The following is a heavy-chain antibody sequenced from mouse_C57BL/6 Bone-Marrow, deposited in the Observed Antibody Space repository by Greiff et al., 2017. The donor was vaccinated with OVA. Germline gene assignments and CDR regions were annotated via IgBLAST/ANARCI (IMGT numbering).Heavy chain of an antibody. Sequence: VQLQQSGAELARPGASVKLSCKASGYTFTSYGISWVKQRTGQGLEWIGEIYPRSGNTYYNEKFKGKATLTADKSSSTAYMELRSLTSEDSAVYFCAAIYYYGSSLYYYAIDYWGQGTSVTVSS. CDR1: GYTFTSYG. J-gene: IGHJ4*01. V-gene: IGHV1-81*01. CDR3: AAIYYYGSSLYYYAIDY. CDR2: IYPRSGNT. D-gene: IGHD1-1*01.